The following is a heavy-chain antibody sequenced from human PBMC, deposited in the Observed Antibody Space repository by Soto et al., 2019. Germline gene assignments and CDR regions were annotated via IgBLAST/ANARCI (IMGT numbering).Heavy chain of an antibody. Sequence: QITLKESGPTLVKSTQTLTLTCTFSGFSLSTRGVGVAWIRQPPGKALEWLTLIYWDDEKHYSPSLKSRITITKDTSKTQVVLTMTNMEPVDTATSYCAQFRGNGIIIRDYWGQGTLVTVSS. J-gene: IGHJ4*02. CDR2: IYWDDEK. V-gene: IGHV2-5*02. D-gene: IGHD3-16*01. CDR1: GFSLSTRGVG. CDR3: AQFRGNGIIIRDY.